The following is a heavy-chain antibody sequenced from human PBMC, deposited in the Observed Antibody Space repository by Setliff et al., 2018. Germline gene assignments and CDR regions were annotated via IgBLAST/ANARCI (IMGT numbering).Heavy chain of an antibody. D-gene: IGHD6-19*01. J-gene: IGHJ4*02. CDR1: GFTFGSYA. CDR3: ARDGDSSGWYAGGEFDY. CDR2: ISSNGGST. Sequence: GGSLRLSCAASGFTFGSYAMHWVRQAPGKGLEYVSAISSNGGSTYYADSVKGRFTISRDNSKNTLYLQMGSLRAEDMAVYYCARDGDSSGWYAGGEFDYWGQGTLVTVSS. V-gene: IGHV3-64*02.